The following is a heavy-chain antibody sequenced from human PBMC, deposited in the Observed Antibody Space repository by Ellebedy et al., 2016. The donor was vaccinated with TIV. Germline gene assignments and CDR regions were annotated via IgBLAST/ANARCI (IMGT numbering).Heavy chain of an antibody. Sequence: MPSETLSLTCAVHGGSLSSDYWSWSRQCPEKGVEWIGERNHSGRTSYNPSLKSRVSISVDTPKKQFSLKMSSVTAADTAVYYCARAFQYSSGWAFDYWGQGTLVTVSS. CDR2: RNHSGRT. CDR3: ARAFQYSSGWAFDY. V-gene: IGHV4-34*01. D-gene: IGHD6-19*01. CDR1: GGSLSSDY. J-gene: IGHJ4*02.